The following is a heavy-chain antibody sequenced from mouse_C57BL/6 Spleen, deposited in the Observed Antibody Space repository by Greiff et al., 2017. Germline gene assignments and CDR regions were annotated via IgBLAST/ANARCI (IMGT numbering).Heavy chain of an antibody. D-gene: IGHD1-1*01. V-gene: IGHV1-55*01. CDR1: GYTFTSYW. CDR2: IYPGSGST. J-gene: IGHJ1*03. CDR3: ARLITTVVATPYWYFDV. Sequence: QVQLQQPGAELVKPGASVKMSCKASGYTFTSYWITWVKQRPGQVLEWIGDIYPGSGSTNYNEKFKSKATLTVDTSSSTAYMQLSSLTSEDSAVYYCARLITTVVATPYWYFDVWGTGTTVTVSS.